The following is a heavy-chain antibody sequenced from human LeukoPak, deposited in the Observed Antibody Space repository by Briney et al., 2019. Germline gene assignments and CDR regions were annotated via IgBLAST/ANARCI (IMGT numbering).Heavy chain of an antibody. D-gene: IGHD6-19*01. CDR2: ISGSGGST. Sequence: PGGSLRLSCAASGFTFSSYAMSWVRQAPGKGLEWVSAISGSGGSTYYADSVKGRFTISRDNSKNTLYLQMNSLRAEDTAVYYCAKDFFRSTVAGIDYWGQGTLVTVSS. CDR1: GFTFSSYA. V-gene: IGHV3-23*01. CDR3: AKDFFRSTVAGIDY. J-gene: IGHJ4*02.